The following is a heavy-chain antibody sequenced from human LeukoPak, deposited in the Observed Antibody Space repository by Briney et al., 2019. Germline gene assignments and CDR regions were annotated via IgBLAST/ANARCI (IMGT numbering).Heavy chain of an antibody. J-gene: IGHJ4*02. D-gene: IGHD6-6*01. CDR2: IYYSGNT. Sequence: SETLSLTCSVSGGSISLSYYYWGWIRQPPGKGLEWIGYIYYSGNTNYNPSLKSRVTISVDTSKNQFSLKLSSVTAADTAVYYCARDSYAYSSSSPSDYWGQGTLVTVSS. CDR1: GGSISLSYYY. CDR3: ARDSYAYSSSSPSDY. V-gene: IGHV4-61*05.